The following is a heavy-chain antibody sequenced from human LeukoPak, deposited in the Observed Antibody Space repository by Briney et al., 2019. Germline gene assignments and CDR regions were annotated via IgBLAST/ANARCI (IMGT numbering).Heavy chain of an antibody. V-gene: IGHV3-48*01. CDR1: GFTFSSYN. J-gene: IGHJ6*03. CDR3: AKDRIAVAGKSYMDV. Sequence: GGSLRLSCAASGFTFSSYNMNWVRQAPGKGLEWVSYISSSSRTIYYADSVKGRFTISRDNAKNSLYLQMNSLRAEDTAVYYCAKDRIAVAGKSYMDVWGKGTTVTISS. D-gene: IGHD6-19*01. CDR2: ISSSSRTI.